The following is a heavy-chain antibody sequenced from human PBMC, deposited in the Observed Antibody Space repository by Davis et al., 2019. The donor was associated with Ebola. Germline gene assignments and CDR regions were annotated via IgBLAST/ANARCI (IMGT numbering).Heavy chain of an antibody. CDR2: ISAYNGNT. J-gene: IGHJ5*01. CDR1: GYTFTSYG. D-gene: IGHD3-16*01. Sequence: ASVKVSCKASGYTFTSYGISWVRQAPGQGLEWMGWISAYNGNTNYAQKLQGRVTMTTDTSTSTAYMELTNLKSEDTGMYYCARPIMITDLDSWGQGTLVTVSS. V-gene: IGHV1-18*01. CDR3: ARPIMITDLDS.